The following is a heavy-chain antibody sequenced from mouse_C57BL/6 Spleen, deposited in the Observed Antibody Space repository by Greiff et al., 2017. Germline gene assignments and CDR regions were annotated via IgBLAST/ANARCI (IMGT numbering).Heavy chain of an antibody. V-gene: IGHV1-75*01. J-gene: IGHJ4*01. CDR2: IFPGSGST. D-gene: IGHD4-1*01. CDR3: ARRLGRDYYAMDY. CDR1: GYTFTDYY. Sequence: VQLQESGPELVKPGASVKISCKASGYTFTDYYINWVKQRPGQGLEWIGWIFPGSGSTYYNEKFKGKATLTVDKSSSTAYMLLSSLTSEDSAVYFCARRLGRDYYAMDYWGQGTSVTVSS.